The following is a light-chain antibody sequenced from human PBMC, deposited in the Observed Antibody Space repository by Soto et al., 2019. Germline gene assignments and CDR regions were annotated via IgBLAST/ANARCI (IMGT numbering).Light chain of an antibody. Sequence: QSALTQPPSASGSPGQSVAISCTGTSSDVGGYNYVSWYQQHPGKAPKLIIYEVSKRPPGVPDRFSGSKSGTSASLAITGLQAEDEADYYCQSYDSSLSGYVFGTGTKVTVL. CDR2: EVS. CDR1: SSDVGGYNY. J-gene: IGLJ1*01. V-gene: IGLV2-8*01. CDR3: QSYDSSLSGYV.